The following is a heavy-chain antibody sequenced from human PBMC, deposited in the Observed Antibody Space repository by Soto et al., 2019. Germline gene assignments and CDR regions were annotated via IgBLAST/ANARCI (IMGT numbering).Heavy chain of an antibody. CDR3: ARGPSMITFGGVIVTSIE. J-gene: IGHJ4*02. Sequence: SETLSLTCAVYGGSFSGYYWSWIRQPPGKGLEWIGEINHSGSTNYNPSLKTRVTISVDTSKNQFSLKLSSVTAADTAVYYCARGPSMITFGGVIVTSIEWGQGTLVTVSS. CDR2: INHSGST. CDR1: GGSFSGYY. D-gene: IGHD3-16*02. V-gene: IGHV4-34*01.